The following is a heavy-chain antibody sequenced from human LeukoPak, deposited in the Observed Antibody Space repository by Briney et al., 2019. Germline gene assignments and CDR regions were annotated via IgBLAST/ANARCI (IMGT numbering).Heavy chain of an antibody. D-gene: IGHD3-10*01. Sequence: GGSLRLSCAASGFTFDDYAMHWVRQAPGKGLEWVSGISWNSGYIGYEDSVKGRFTISRDNAKNSLYLQMNSLRAEDTALYYCAKGSYGSGSYVDYWGQGTVVTVSS. V-gene: IGHV3-9*01. CDR3: AKGSYGSGSYVDY. CDR1: GFTFDDYA. CDR2: ISWNSGYI. J-gene: IGHJ4*02.